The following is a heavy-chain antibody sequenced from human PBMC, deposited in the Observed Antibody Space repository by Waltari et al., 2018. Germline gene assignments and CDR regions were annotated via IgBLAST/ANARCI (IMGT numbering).Heavy chain of an antibody. Sequence: QVQLVQSGAEVKKPGSSVTVSCKASGGTFSSHAISWVRPAPGPGLEWMGGIIPIFGTANYAQKFQGRVTITADESTSTAYMELSSLRSEDTAVYYCARGKCGGDCSYYYYGMDVWGQGTTVTVSS. D-gene: IGHD2-21*02. CDR1: GGTFSSHA. CDR2: IIPIFGTA. V-gene: IGHV1-69*01. J-gene: IGHJ6*02. CDR3: ARGKCGGDCSYYYYGMDV.